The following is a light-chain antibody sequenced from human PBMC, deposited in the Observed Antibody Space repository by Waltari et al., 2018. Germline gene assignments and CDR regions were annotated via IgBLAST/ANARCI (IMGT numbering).Light chain of an antibody. Sequence: DIQLTQSPSFLSTSVGDRVTITCRASQGISNYLVWYQQKPGKAPRVLIHAASTLQGGVPSRFSGSGSGTEFTLTSSSLQPEDSATYYCQQVNSYPLTFGGGTKVEIK. CDR1: QGISNY. CDR2: AAS. J-gene: IGKJ4*01. V-gene: IGKV1-9*01. CDR3: QQVNSYPLT.